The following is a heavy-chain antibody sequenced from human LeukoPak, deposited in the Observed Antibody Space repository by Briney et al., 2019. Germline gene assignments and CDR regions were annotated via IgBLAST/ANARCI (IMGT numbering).Heavy chain of an antibody. CDR1: GDSHSSNSAA. V-gene: IGHV6-1*01. J-gene: IGHJ4*02. D-gene: IGHD3-22*01. CDR3: ARDMYGYCYDT. Sequence: SQTLSLTCAICGDSHSSNSAAGNWIRQSPSRGLEWLGMTCYRSMRYNDYAVSVKSRITISPDTSNNQFSLQLNSVTPEVPAGYCCARDMYGYCYDTWGQGTLVTVSS. CDR2: TCYRSMRYN.